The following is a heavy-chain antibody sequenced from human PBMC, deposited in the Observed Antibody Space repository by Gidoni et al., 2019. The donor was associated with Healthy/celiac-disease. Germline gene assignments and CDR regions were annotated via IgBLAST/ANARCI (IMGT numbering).Heavy chain of an antibody. CDR2: IYYSGST. J-gene: IGHJ6*03. V-gene: IGHV4-59*01. CDR3: ASTAGGGYMDV. Sequence: QVQLQESGPGLVKPSETLSLTCTVSGGSISSYYWSWIRQPPGKGLEWIGYIYYSGSTNYNPSLKSRVTISVDTSKNQFSLKLSSVTAADTAVYYCASTAGGGYMDVWGKGTTVTVSS. D-gene: IGHD3-16*01. CDR1: GGSISSYY.